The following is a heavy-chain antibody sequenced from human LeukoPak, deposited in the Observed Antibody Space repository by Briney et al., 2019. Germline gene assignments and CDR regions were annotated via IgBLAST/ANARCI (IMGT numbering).Heavy chain of an antibody. CDR1: GGSISSYY. CDR2: IYYSGST. V-gene: IGHV4-59*01. Sequence: SETLSLTCTVSGGSISSYYWSWIRQPPGKGLEWIGYIYYSGSTNYNPSLKSRVTISVDTSKNQFSLKLSSVTAADTAVYYCASGPGYGYLSFDPWGQGTLVTVSS. J-gene: IGHJ5*02. D-gene: IGHD3-9*01. CDR3: ASGPGYGYLSFDP.